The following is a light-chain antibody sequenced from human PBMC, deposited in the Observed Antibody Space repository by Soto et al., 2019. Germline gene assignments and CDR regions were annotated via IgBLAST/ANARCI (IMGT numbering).Light chain of an antibody. CDR2: GAS. Sequence: EIVLTQSPGTLSVSPGERVPLSCRASQSVSSNYLAWYQQRPGQAPRLLIFGASYRATGIPDRFSGSGSGTDFTLTISRLEPEDFAVYYCQQYSTSPPEFTFGPGTKVDSK. J-gene: IGKJ3*01. V-gene: IGKV3-20*01. CDR1: QSVSSNY. CDR3: QQYSTSPPEFT.